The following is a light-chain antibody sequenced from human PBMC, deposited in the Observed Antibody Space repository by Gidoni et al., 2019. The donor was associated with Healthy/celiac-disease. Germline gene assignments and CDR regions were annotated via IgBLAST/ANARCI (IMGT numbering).Light chain of an antibody. V-gene: IGLV1-40*01. CDR2: GNS. J-gene: IGLJ3*02. CDR1: SSNIGAGYD. Sequence: QSVLTQPPSVSGAPGQRVTISCTGSSSNIGAGYDVHWYQQLPGTAPKLLIYGNSNRPSGAPDRFSGSKSGTSASLAITGLQAEDEADYYCQSYDSSLSGRGVFGGGTKLTVL. CDR3: QSYDSSLSGRGV.